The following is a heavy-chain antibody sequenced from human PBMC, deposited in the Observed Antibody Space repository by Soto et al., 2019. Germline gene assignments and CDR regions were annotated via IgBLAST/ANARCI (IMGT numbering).Heavy chain of an antibody. CDR1: GYTFSGYY. V-gene: IGHV1-2*02. D-gene: IGHD1-20*01. Sequence: QVKLVQSGAEMRKPGASVKVSCKASGYTFSGYYMHWVRQAPGQGLEWMGWINPNTDVTNYAQRFQGRVTMTRDTSITTAYMELSRLRSDDTAVYYCARDLWGNWNHIDAFDIWGPGTTVTVSS. J-gene: IGHJ3*02. CDR3: ARDLWGNWNHIDAFDI. CDR2: INPNTDVT.